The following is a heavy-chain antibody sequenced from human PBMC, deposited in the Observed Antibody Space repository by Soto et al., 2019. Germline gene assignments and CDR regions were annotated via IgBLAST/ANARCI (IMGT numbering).Heavy chain of an antibody. Sequence: SETLSLTCAVPGGSISSGGYSWSWVRQPPGKGMEWIGYIYHSGSTYYNPSLKSRVTISVDRSKNQFSLKLSSVTAADTAVYYCARVPDRWGQGTLVTVSS. D-gene: IGHD2-2*01. CDR3: ARVPDR. CDR1: GGSISSGGYS. J-gene: IGHJ5*02. CDR2: IYHSGST. V-gene: IGHV4-30-2*01.